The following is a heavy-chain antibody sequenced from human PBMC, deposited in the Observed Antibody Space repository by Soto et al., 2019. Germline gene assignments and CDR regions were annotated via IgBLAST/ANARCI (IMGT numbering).Heavy chain of an antibody. J-gene: IGHJ6*02. D-gene: IGHD2-2*01. CDR3: ARERYQVISDGMDV. Sequence: ASVKVSCKASGYTFTSYGISWVRQAPGQGLEWMGWISAYNGNTNYAQKFQGRVTLSRDTSINTAYLELSRLTFDDAAVYFCARERYQVISDGMDVWGQGTTVTVSS. V-gene: IGHV1-18*04. CDR2: ISAYNGNT. CDR1: GYTFTSYG.